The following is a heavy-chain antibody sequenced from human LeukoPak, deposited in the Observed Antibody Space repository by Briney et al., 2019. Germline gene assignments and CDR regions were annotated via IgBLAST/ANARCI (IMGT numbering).Heavy chain of an antibody. CDR2: IRSGGTT. CDR1: GFIVSGNY. D-gene: IGHD3-3*01. CDR3: AKVIDFWNGMDV. Sequence: GGSLRLSCAASGFIVSGNYMSWVRQAPGKGLEWVSVIRSGGTTSYADSVKGRFTISRDNSKNTLYLQMNSLRAEDTAVYYCAKVIDFWNGMDVWGQGTAVTVSS. V-gene: IGHV3-53*01. J-gene: IGHJ6*02.